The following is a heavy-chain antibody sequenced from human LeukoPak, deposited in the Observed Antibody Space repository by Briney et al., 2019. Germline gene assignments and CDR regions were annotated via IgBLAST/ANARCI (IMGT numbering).Heavy chain of an antibody. Sequence: SVKVSCKASGGTFSSYAISWVRQAPGQGLEWMGGIIPIFGTANYAQKFQGRVTITADESTSTAYMELSSLKSEDTAVYYCARDVNWNDRVGVDYWGQGTLVTVSS. J-gene: IGHJ4*02. V-gene: IGHV1-69*13. D-gene: IGHD1-20*01. CDR3: ARDVNWNDRVGVDY. CDR2: IIPIFGTA. CDR1: GGTFSSYA.